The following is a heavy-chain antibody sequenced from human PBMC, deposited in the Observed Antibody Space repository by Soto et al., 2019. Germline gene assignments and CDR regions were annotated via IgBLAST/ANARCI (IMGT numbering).Heavy chain of an antibody. V-gene: IGHV3-23*01. D-gene: IGHD3-22*01. CDR1: VLTFSGYA. CDR3: AKCQSSGAFRFFFDY. CDR2: ITSGGDT. J-gene: IGHJ4*02. Sequence: GGSRRLACATSVLTFSGYAMTWVRQASGNGLNWVSAITSGGDTFFADSVKGRFTISRDHSKNTSYLQMNSLTAEDTAVYYCAKCQSSGAFRFFFDYWGQGTLVTVSS.